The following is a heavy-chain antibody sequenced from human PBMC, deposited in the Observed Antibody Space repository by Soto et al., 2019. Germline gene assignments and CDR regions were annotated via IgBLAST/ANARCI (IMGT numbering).Heavy chain of an antibody. J-gene: IGHJ6*02. V-gene: IGHV1-18*01. CDR2: ISAYNGNT. Sequence: ASVKVSCKASGYTFTSYGISWVRQAPGQGLEWMGWISAYNGNTNYAQKLQGRVTMTTDTSTSTAYMELRSLRSDDTAVYYCARDPGDIVVVVAASNPPLSLGMDAWGQGTTVTVSS. D-gene: IGHD2-15*01. CDR1: GYTFTSYG. CDR3: ARDPGDIVVVVAASNPPLSLGMDA.